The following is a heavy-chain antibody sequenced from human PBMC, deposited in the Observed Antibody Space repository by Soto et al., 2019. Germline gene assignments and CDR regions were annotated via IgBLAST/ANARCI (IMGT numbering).Heavy chain of an antibody. CDR2: INHSGST. CDR1: GGSFSPFY. CDR3: ARGRDY. V-gene: IGHV4-34*01. J-gene: IGHJ4*02. Sequence: QVQLQQWGAGLLKPSETLSLTCAVYGGSFSPFYWSWIRQPPGKGLEWIGEINHSGSTNYNPSLKRRVTISVDTSKNKFPLKLSSVTAAATAMYYCARGRDYWGQGTLVTVSS.